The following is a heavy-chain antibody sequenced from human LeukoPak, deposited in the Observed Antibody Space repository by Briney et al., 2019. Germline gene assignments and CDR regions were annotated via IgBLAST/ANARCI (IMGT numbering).Heavy chain of an antibody. Sequence: ASVKVSCKTSGYSFTDYYMHWVRQAPGQGLEWMGWINPNSGGTSAAQKFQGRVTMTRDTSITTVCMEVSWLTSDDTAIYYCARADRLHGGPYLIGPWGQGTLVTVSS. V-gene: IGHV1-2*02. CDR3: ARADRLHGGPYLIGP. CDR1: GYSFTDYY. J-gene: IGHJ5*02. D-gene: IGHD2-21*01. CDR2: INPNSGGT.